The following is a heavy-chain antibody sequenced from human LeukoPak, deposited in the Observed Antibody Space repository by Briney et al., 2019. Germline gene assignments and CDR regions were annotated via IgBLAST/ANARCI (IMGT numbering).Heavy chain of an antibody. CDR2: IYYSGST. CDR1: GGPINSNIYY. Sequence: SETLSLTCNVSGGPINSNIYYWAWVRQPPGKGLEWIGSIYYSGSTYYNPSLKSRITISVDTFRSQVSLKMRSVTAADTAVYYCARLMRRFYGSGSYPPTYYYYYMDVWGKGTTVTISS. V-gene: IGHV4-39*01. J-gene: IGHJ6*03. CDR3: ARLMRRFYGSGSYPPTYYYYYMDV. D-gene: IGHD3-10*01.